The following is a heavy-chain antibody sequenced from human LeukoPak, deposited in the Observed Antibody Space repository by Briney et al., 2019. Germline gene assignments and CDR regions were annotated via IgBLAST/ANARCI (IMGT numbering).Heavy chain of an antibody. J-gene: IGHJ4*02. Sequence: GGSLRLSCAASGFTFSGYGMHRVRQVPVKGLQWVAVISHDGHTKYYEDSVKGRFTISRDNFKNTLSLQMNSLRADDTAVYFCAKEAATSQIDYWGQGTLVTVSS. D-gene: IGHD6-25*01. CDR3: AKEAATSQIDY. V-gene: IGHV3-30*18. CDR1: GFTFSGYG. CDR2: ISHDGHTK.